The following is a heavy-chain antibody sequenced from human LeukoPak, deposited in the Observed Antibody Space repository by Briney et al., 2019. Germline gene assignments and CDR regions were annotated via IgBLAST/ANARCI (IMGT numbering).Heavy chain of an antibody. Sequence: ASVKVSCKASGYTFTSYGISWVRQDPGQGLEWMGWISAYNGNTNYAQKLQGRVTMTTDTSTSTAYMELRSLRSDDTAVYYRARRTTVTTREYYYYMDVWGKGTTVTVSS. CDR3: ARRTTVTTREYYYYMDV. CDR2: ISAYNGNT. V-gene: IGHV1-18*01. CDR1: GYTFTSYG. D-gene: IGHD4-17*01. J-gene: IGHJ6*03.